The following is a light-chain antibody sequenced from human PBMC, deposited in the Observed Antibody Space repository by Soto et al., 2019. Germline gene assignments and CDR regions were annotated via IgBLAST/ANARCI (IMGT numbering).Light chain of an antibody. Sequence: EIVMTQSPATLSVSTGERATLPCRASQSVRRNLAWYQQKPGQAPRLLIYGASTRATGIPARFSGSGSGTEVTLTISSLQTEDFAVYYCQQYNNLPITFGQGTRLEIK. CDR1: QSVRRN. J-gene: IGKJ5*01. CDR3: QQYNNLPIT. V-gene: IGKV3-15*01. CDR2: GAS.